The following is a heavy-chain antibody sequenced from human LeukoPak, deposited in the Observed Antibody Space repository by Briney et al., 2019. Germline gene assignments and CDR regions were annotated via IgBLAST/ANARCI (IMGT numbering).Heavy chain of an antibody. CDR3: ARDSMGAFDY. V-gene: IGHV4-38-2*02. Sequence: SETLSLTCTVSGGSISSYYWSWIRQPPGKGLEWIGSIYHSRSTYYNPSLKSRVTISVDTSKNQFSLKLSSVTAADTAVYYCARDSMGAFDYWGQGTLVTVSS. CDR2: IYHSRST. D-gene: IGHD1-26*01. J-gene: IGHJ4*02. CDR1: GGSISSYY.